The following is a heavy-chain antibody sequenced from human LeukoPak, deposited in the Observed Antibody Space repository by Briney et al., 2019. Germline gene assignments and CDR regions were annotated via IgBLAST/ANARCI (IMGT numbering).Heavy chain of an antibody. J-gene: IGHJ4*02. CDR2: ISDSGDKT. V-gene: IGHV3-23*01. Sequence: TGGSLRLSCAVSGFTFSSYAMTWVRQAPGKGLEWVSAISDSGDKTSYADSVRARSTITRNNSKNALYLQMNSLRAEVTAVYSCASDWNSDCWGQGTLVTVSS. D-gene: IGHD1/OR15-1a*01. CDR3: ASDWNSDC. CDR1: GFTFSSYA.